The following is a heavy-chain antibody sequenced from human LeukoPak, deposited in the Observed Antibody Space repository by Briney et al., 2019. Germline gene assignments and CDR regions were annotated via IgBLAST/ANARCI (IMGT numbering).Heavy chain of an antibody. J-gene: IGHJ3*01. CDR3: ARSYGDYRDDAFDV. Sequence: GGSLRLSCAASGFTFSSYSMNWVRQAPGKGLEWVSSISSSSSYIYYADSVKGRFTISRDNAKNSLYLQMNSLRAEDTAVYYCARSYGDYRDDAFDVWGQGTMVTVSS. D-gene: IGHD4-17*01. CDR1: GFTFSSYS. V-gene: IGHV3-21*01. CDR2: ISSSSSYI.